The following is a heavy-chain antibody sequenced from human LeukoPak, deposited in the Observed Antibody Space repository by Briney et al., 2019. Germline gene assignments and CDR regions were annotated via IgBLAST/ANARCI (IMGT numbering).Heavy chain of an antibody. V-gene: IGHV3-15*01. CDR3: ATDYKPGTYYFDF. CDR1: GFTFSDVS. CDR2: VLTESDGGTA. J-gene: IGHJ4*02. D-gene: IGHD5-24*01. Sequence: GGSLRLSCAASGFTFSDVSMAWVRQAPGKGLEWVGRVLTESDGGTADYAAPVKGRLTISRDDSKDTLYLQMNSLKDEDTAMYFCATDYKPGTYYFDFWGQGTLVTVSS.